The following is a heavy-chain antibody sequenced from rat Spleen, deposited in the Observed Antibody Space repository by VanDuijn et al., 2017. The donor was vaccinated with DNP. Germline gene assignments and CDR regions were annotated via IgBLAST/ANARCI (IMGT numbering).Heavy chain of an antibody. CDR3: VRWNSGHFDY. CDR2: IGSPAYAP. D-gene: IGHD4-3*01. J-gene: IGHJ2*01. Sequence: EVQLVESGGGLVQPGRSMKLSCAASGFTFSKYYMAWVRQAPAKGLEWVAYIGSPAYAPYYTDSVKGRFTISRDNAKNTLYLQMNSLRSEDMATYYCVRWNSGHFDYWGQGVMVPVSS. CDR1: GFTFSKYY. V-gene: IGHV5-25*01.